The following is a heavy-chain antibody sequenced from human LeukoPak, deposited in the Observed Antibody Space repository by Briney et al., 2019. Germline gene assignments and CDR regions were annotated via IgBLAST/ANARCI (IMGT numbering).Heavy chain of an antibody. CDR2: IWYDGSDK. CDR3: AKDLTLYDSSGFFDY. CDR1: GFTFSNYA. J-gene: IGHJ4*02. Sequence: GRSLRLSCAASGFTFSNYAMHWVRQAPGKGLEWVAVIWYDGSDKYYVDSVKGRFTISRDTSKNTLYLRMNSLRAEDTAVYYCAKDLTLYDSSGFFDYRGQGTLVTVSS. V-gene: IGHV3-33*06. D-gene: IGHD3-22*01.